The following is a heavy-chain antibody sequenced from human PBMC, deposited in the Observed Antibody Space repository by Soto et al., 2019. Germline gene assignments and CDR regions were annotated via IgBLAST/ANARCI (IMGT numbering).Heavy chain of an antibody. J-gene: IGHJ4*02. D-gene: IGHD4-17*01. V-gene: IGHV4-59*08. CDR1: GGSLSSYY. CDR3: ARFSVSNNFDY. Sequence: SETLSLTCTVSGGSLSSYYWSWIRQPPGKGLEWIGYIYYSGSTNYNPSLKSRVTISVDTSKNQFSLKLSSVTAADTAVYYCARFSVSNNFDYWRQGTLDTVSS. CDR2: IYYSGST.